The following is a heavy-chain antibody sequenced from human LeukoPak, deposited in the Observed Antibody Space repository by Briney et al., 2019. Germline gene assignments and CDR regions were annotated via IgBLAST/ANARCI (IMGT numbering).Heavy chain of an antibody. CDR3: ATLMRGPTGYSGYGGEDY. CDR1: GFTFSNYA. D-gene: IGHD5-12*01. J-gene: IGHJ4*02. V-gene: IGHV3-23*01. CDR2: ITGSGGST. Sequence: PGGSLRLSCAASGFTFSNYAMTWVRQAQGKGLQRVSAITGSGGSTSYADSVKGRFAISRDNSKNTLYLQMNSLRAEDTAVYYCATLMRGPTGYSGYGGEDYWGQGTLVTVSS.